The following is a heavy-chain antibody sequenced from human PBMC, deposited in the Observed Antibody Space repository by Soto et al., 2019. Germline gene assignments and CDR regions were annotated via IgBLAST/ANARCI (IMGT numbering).Heavy chain of an antibody. D-gene: IGHD2-2*01. CDR2: ISSSGSTI. V-gene: IGHV3-11*01. CDR3: ASRHCSSTSCYWDY. CDR1: GFTFSDYY. Sequence: GGSLRLSCAASGFTFSDYYMSWIRQAPGKGLEWVSYISSSGSTIYYADSVKGRFTISRDNAKNSLYLQMNSLGAEDTAVYYCASRHCSSTSCYWDYWGQGTLVTVSS. J-gene: IGHJ4*02.